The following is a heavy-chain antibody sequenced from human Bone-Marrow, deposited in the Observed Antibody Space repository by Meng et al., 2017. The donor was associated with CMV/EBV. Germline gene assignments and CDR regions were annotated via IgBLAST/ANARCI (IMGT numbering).Heavy chain of an antibody. CDR3: ARGGITIFGVVGGSGAFDI. D-gene: IGHD3-3*01. V-gene: IGHV1-2*04. CDR2: INPTSGGT. CDR1: FTGYY. Sequence: FTGYYMNWVRQAPGQELEWMGWINPTSGGTNYAQKFQGWVTMTRDTSISTAYMELSRLRSDDTAVYYCARGGITIFGVVGGSGAFDIWGQGTMVTVSS. J-gene: IGHJ3*02.